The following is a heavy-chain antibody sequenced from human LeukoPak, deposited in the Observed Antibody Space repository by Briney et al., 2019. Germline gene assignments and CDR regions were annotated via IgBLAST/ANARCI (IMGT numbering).Heavy chain of an antibody. J-gene: IGHJ5*02. CDR1: GGTFSSYA. V-gene: IGHV1-69*13. CDR2: IIPIFGTA. CDR3: AGGSGSSWSDNWFDP. Sequence: SVKVSCKASGGTFSSYAISWVRQAPGQGLEWMGGIIPIFGTANYAQKFQGRVTITADESTSTAYMELSSLGSEDTAVYYCAGGSGSSWSDNWFDPWGQGTLVTVSS. D-gene: IGHD6-13*01.